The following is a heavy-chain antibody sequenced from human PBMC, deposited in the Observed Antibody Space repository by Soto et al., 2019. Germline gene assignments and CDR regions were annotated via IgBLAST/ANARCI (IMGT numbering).Heavy chain of an antibody. CDR3: ARAIPPYYFDC. CDR1: GFTFSDHY. J-gene: IGHJ4*02. Sequence: EVQLVESGGGLVQPGGSLRLSCAASGFTFSDHYMDWVRQAPGKGLEWVGRSRNKANSYTTEYAASVKGRFTISRDDSKNSLYLQMNSLKTDDTAVYYCARAIPPYYFDCWGQGTLVTVSS. V-gene: IGHV3-72*01. CDR2: SRNKANSYTT.